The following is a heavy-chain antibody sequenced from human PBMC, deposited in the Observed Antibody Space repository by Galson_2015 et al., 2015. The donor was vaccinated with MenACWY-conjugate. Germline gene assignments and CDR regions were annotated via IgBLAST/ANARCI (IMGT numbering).Heavy chain of an antibody. CDR1: GFTFSSSA. CDR3: ARNWGYCYYGMDV. D-gene: IGHD7-27*01. Sequence: SLRLSCAASGFTFSSSAMTWVRQAPGKGLEWVSVFSSNGHSTNYADSVKGRFTISRDNSKSTLYLQMNNLRAEDTALYYCARNWGYCYYGMDVWGQGTTVTVSS. CDR2: FSSNGHST. J-gene: IGHJ6*02. V-gene: IGHV3-23*01.